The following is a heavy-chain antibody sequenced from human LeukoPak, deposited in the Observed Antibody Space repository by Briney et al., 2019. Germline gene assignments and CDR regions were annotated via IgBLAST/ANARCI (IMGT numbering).Heavy chain of an antibody. Sequence: GGSLRLSCAASGFTFSSYWMSWVRQAPGKGLEGVANIKQEGSEKYYVDSVKGRFTISRDNAKNSLYLQMNSLRGEDTAVYYCAVANWGSWNAFDIWGQGTMVTVSS. CDR3: AVANWGSWNAFDI. CDR2: IKQEGSEK. V-gene: IGHV3-7*01. J-gene: IGHJ3*02. D-gene: IGHD7-27*01. CDR1: GFTFSSYW.